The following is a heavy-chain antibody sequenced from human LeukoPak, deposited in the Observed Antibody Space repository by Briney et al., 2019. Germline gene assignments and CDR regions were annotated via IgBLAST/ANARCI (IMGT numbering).Heavy chain of an antibody. CDR2: ISYDGSNK. CDR3: ARDSRYYYDSSGYYSSLGY. J-gene: IGHJ4*02. Sequence: GGSLRLSCAASGFTFSSYAMRWVRQAPGKGLEWVAVISYDGSNKYYADSVKGRFTISRDNSKNTLYLQMSSLRSEDTAVYYCARDSRYYYDSSGYYSSLGYWGQGTLVTVSS. CDR1: GFTFSSYA. D-gene: IGHD3-22*01. V-gene: IGHV3-30-3*01.